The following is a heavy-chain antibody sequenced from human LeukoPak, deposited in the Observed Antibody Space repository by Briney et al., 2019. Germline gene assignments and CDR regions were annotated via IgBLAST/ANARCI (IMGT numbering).Heavy chain of an antibody. V-gene: IGHV4-34*01. J-gene: IGHJ6*02. CDR3: ATRPYYDYVWGALDYYYYGMDV. Sequence: SETLSLTCAVYGGSFSGYYWSWIRQPPGKGLEWIGEINLSGSTNYNPSLKSRVTISVDTSKNQFSLKLSSVTAADTAVYYCATRPYYDYVWGALDYYYYGMDVWGQGTTVTVSS. D-gene: IGHD3-16*01. CDR1: GGSFSGYY. CDR2: INLSGST.